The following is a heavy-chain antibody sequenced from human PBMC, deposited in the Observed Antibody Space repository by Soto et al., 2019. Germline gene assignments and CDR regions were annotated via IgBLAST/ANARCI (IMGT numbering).Heavy chain of an antibody. CDR1: GFTFSNYG. V-gene: IGHV3-33*01. CDR3: ARGTDDYVWGSYRFPDL. CDR2: IWFDGSNK. D-gene: IGHD3-16*02. J-gene: IGHJ2*01. Sequence: ESGGGVVQPGRSLKLSCAASGFTFSNYGMHWVRQAPGTGLEWVAVIWFDGSNKNYADSVKGRFSISRDKTKNTLYLQMNSLRVEDTAVYYCARGTDDYVWGSYRFPDLWGRGTLVIVSP.